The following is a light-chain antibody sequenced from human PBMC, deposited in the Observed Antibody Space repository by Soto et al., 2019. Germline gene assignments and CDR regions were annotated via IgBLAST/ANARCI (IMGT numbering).Light chain of an antibody. Sequence: EIVLTQSPGTLSFSPGQRATLSCRASQRVSSGYLAWYQQKPGQTPRLLIYDTSRWATGIPARFSGSGSGTEFTLTVRRLEPEDFAVFYCQQYGNLPPTFGQGT. V-gene: IGKV3-20*01. CDR1: QRVSSGY. CDR3: QQYGNLPPT. CDR2: DTS. J-gene: IGKJ2*01.